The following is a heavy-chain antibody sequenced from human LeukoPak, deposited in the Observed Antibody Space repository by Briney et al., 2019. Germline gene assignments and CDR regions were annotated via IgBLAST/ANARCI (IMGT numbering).Heavy chain of an antibody. Sequence: SETLSLTCTVSGGSISSDHWNWIRPPPGKGLEWIAYAYYSGGTSYNPSLKSRVTISVDTSKNQFSLKLSSVTAADSAVYYCAGGTYGSGNFPMDYWGQGTLVTVSS. CDR3: AGGTYGSGNFPMDY. D-gene: IGHD3-10*01. CDR1: GGSISSDH. V-gene: IGHV4-59*01. CDR2: AYYSGGT. J-gene: IGHJ4*02.